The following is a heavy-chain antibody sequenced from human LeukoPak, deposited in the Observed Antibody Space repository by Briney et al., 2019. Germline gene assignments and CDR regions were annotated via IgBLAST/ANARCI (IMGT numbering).Heavy chain of an antibody. CDR1: GGSISSYY. CDR2: IYTSGST. V-gene: IGHV4-4*07. J-gene: IGHJ3*02. Sequence: SETLSLTCTVSGGSISSYYWSWIRQPAGKGLEWIGRIYTSGSTNYNPSLKSRVTMSVDTSKNQFSLKLSSVTAADTAVYYCAREKEDLWSGYYTGGHAFDIWGQGTMVTVSS. D-gene: IGHD3-3*01. CDR3: AREKEDLWSGYYTGGHAFDI.